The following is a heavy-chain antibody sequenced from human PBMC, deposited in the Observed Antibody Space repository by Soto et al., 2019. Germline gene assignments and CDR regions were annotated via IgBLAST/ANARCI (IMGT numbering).Heavy chain of an antibody. J-gene: IGHJ6*02. V-gene: IGHV1-18*01. CDR1: GYTLTELS. D-gene: IGHD1-26*01. Sequence: ATVKVSCKVSGYTLTELSMHWVRQAPGQGLEWMGWISAYNGNTNYAQKLQGRVTMTTDTSTSTAYMELRSLRSDDTAVYYCAREGSRPYYYYGMDVWGQGTTVTVSS. CDR3: AREGSRPYYYYGMDV. CDR2: ISAYNGNT.